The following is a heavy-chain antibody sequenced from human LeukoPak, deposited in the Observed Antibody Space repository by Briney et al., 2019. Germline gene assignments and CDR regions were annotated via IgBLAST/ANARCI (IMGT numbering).Heavy chain of an antibody. V-gene: IGHV3-7*01. CDR3: ARDLAFSRLDY. CDR2: INPDGIKR. J-gene: IGHJ4*02. D-gene: IGHD2/OR15-2a*01. Sequence: GGSLRLSCAASGFTFSSYAVSWVRQAPGKGLEWVASINPDGIKRYSADSVKGRFTISRDNARNSLYLQMDSLRVEDTAFYYCARDLAFSRLDYWGQGVLVTVSS. CDR1: GFTFSSYA.